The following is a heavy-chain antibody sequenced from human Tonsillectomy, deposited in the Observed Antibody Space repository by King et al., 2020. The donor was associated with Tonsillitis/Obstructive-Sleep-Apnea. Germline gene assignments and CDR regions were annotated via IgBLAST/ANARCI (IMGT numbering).Heavy chain of an antibody. CDR1: GFTFSDHY. D-gene: IGHD1-1*01. CDR3: ARETARIGRYGMDV. Sequence: EVQLVESGGGLVQPGGSLRLSCAASGFTFSDHYMDWVRQAPGKGLEWVGRTRNKANSYTTQYAASVKGRFTISRDDSKNSLYLQMNSLKTEDTAVYYCARETARIGRYGMDVWGQGTTVTVSS. J-gene: IGHJ6*02. CDR2: TRNKANSYTT. V-gene: IGHV3-72*01.